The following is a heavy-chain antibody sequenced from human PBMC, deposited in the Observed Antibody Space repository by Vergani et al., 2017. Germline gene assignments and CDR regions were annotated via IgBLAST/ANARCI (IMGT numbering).Heavy chain of an antibody. D-gene: IGHD3-10*01. Sequence: VQLVESGGGLVPPGRSLRLSCAASGFSFGDYAMTWVRQAPGKGLEWVAMISYDGDRRDYGDFAKGRFTISRDSSKTVYLQMNSLRVEDTAMYFCARDRYYLGSGSYPYFYYYGLDVWGQGTAVTVSS. CDR1: GFSFGDYA. CDR3: ARDRYYLGSGSYPYFYYYGLDV. CDR2: ISYDGDRR. V-gene: IGHV3-30*04. J-gene: IGHJ6*02.